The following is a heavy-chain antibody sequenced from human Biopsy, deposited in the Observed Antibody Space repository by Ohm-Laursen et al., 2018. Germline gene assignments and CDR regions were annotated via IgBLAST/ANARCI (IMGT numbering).Heavy chain of an antibody. CDR3: ARHPTGFWFDP. Sequence: SDTLSLTCTVSGGSVSSNVAYWAWIRQPPGKGLESIGSIFYSGITYYTPSLQSRVIMSVDTSKNQFSLNLTSVTATDTAVYYCARHPTGFWFDPWGQGTLVIVSS. V-gene: IGHV4-39*01. J-gene: IGHJ5*02. CDR2: IFYSGIT. CDR1: GGSVSSNVAY.